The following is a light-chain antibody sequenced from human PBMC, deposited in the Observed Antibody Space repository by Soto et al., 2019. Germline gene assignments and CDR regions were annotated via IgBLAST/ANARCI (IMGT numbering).Light chain of an antibody. V-gene: IGKV3-15*01. CDR3: QQYNNWPWT. Sequence: EIVMTQSPGTLSVSPGGRATLSCRASQSISGTLAWYQQKPGQAPRLLIYGASTRATGIPARFSGSGSGTEFTLTISSLQSEDFAVYYCQQYNNWPWTFGQGTKVDIK. J-gene: IGKJ1*01. CDR1: QSISGT. CDR2: GAS.